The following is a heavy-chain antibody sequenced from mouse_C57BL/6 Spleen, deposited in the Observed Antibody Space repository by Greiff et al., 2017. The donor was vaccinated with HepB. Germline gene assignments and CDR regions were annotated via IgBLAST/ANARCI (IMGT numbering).Heavy chain of an antibody. CDR2: IDPSDSYT. CDR1: GYTFTSYW. Sequence: QVHVKQPGAELVMPGASVKLSCKASGYTFTSYWMHWVKQRPGQGLEWIGEIDPSDSYTNYNQKFKGKSTLTVDKSSSTAYMQLSSLTSEDSAVYYCARDYGSSFRYYFDYWGQGTTLTVSS. D-gene: IGHD1-1*01. V-gene: IGHV1-69*01. J-gene: IGHJ2*01. CDR3: ARDYGSSFRYYFDY.